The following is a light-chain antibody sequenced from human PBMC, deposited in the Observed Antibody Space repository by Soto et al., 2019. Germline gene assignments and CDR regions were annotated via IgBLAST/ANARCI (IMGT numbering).Light chain of an antibody. CDR2: KAS. V-gene: IGKV1-5*03. CDR1: QSISSW. Sequence: DIQMTQSPSTLSASVGDRVTITCRASQSISSWLAWYQQKPGKAPKLLIYKASSLESGVPSRFSGSGSGTEFTLTISSLQPDDFANYDCQQYNSYSYTFGQGTKLEIK. J-gene: IGKJ2*01. CDR3: QQYNSYSYT.